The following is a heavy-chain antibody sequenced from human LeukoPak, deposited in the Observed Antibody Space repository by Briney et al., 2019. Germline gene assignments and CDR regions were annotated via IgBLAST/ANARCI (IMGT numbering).Heavy chain of an antibody. D-gene: IGHD6-19*01. J-gene: IGHJ4*02. CDR1: GFTFSDYY. Sequence: GGSMRLSCAASGFTFSDYYMSWNRQAPGKVLEWVSYISSSGSTIYYADSVKGRFTISRDNAKNSLYLQMNSLRAEDTAVYYCARDRAVAGVHYWGQGTLVTVSS. V-gene: IGHV3-11*01. CDR3: ARDRAVAGVHY. CDR2: ISSSGSTI.